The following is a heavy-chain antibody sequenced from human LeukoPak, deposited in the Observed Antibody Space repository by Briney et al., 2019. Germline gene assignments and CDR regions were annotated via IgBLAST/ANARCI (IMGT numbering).Heavy chain of an antibody. CDR2: IKSKTDGGTT. J-gene: IGHJ6*02. D-gene: IGHD3-9*01. V-gene: IGHV3-15*01. CDR3: TTPADILTGYYYYYGMDV. Sequence: SGGSLRLSCAASGFTFSNAWMSWVRQAPGKGREWVGRIKSKTDGGTTDYAAPVKGRFTISRDDSKNTLYLQMNSLKTEDTAVYYCTTPADILTGYYYYYGMDVWGQGTTVTVSS. CDR1: GFTFSNAW.